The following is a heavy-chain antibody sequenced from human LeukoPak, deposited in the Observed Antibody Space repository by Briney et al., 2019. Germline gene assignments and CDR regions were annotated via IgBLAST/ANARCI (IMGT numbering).Heavy chain of an antibody. J-gene: IGHJ4*02. CDR3: AKDTGERLGILTGYYKSRRSYFDY. Sequence: GGSLRLSCAASGFTFSNYGMHWVRQAPGKGLEWVTFIRYDGSNKYYADSVKGRFTISRDNSKNTLYLQMNSLRTEDTAVYYCAKDTGERLGILTGYYKSRRSYFDYWGQGTLVTVSS. CDR1: GFTFSNYG. V-gene: IGHV3-30*02. CDR2: IRYDGSNK. D-gene: IGHD3-9*01.